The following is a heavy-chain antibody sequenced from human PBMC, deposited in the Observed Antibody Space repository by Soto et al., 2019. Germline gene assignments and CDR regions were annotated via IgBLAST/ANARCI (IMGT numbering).Heavy chain of an antibody. CDR3: ARGRRDRYYYYGMDV. CDR2: IYHSGST. V-gene: IGHV4-59*12. J-gene: IGHJ6*02. CDR1: GGSISSYR. Sequence: SETLSLTCTVSGGSISSYRWSWIRQPPGKGMEWIGEIYHSGSTNYNPSLKSRVTISVDKSKNQFSLKLSSVTAADTAVYYCARGRRDRYYYYGMDVWGQGTTVTVSS.